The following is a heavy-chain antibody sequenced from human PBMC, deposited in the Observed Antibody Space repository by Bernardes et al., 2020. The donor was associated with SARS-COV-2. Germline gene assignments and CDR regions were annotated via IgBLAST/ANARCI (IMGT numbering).Heavy chain of an antibody. CDR3: ARVAMRRAIIAQHFMDY. CDR2: VFYTGGT. CDR1: NYFIDDGYY. V-gene: IGHV4-38-2*01. Sequence: SESLSLTCDVSNYFIDDGYYWGCIRQSTGKGLEWLGSVFYTGGTYYNPSLKNRINILVDTAKNQFTLKLSSATAADTATYYCARVAMRRAIIAQHFMDYWGRGTRVTVSS. J-gene: IGHJ4*02. D-gene: IGHD2-15*01.